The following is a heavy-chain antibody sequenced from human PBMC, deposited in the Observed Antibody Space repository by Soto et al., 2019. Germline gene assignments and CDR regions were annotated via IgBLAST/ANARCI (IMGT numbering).Heavy chain of an antibody. CDR3: ARDIPVYYYDSSGYQVRDFDY. CDR1: GFTFSSYG. J-gene: IGHJ4*02. CDR2: IWYDGSNK. V-gene: IGHV3-33*01. Sequence: GGSLRLSCAASGFTFSSYGMHWVRQAPGKGLEWVAVIWYDGSNKYYADSVKGRFTISRDNSKNTLYLQMNSLRAEDTAVYYCARDIPVYYYDSSGYQVRDFDYWGQGTLVTVSS. D-gene: IGHD3-22*01.